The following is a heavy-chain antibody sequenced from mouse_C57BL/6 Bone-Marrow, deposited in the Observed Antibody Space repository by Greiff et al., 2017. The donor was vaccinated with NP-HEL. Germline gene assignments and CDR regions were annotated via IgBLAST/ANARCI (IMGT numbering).Heavy chain of an antibody. CDR3: ARGAY. Sequence: VQLKQSGADLVKPGASVKISCKASGYEFSNYWMNWVSQRPGKGLEWFGQIIPGDGGTNYTANFKDKATLTADKSSLTAYMQLSGLTAEDSAVYFCARGAYWDRGTLVTVSA. V-gene: IGHV1-80*01. J-gene: IGHJ3*01. CDR1: GYEFSNYW. CDR2: IIPGDGGT.